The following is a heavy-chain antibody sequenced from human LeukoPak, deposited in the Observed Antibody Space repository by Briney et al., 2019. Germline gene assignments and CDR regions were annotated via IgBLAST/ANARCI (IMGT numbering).Heavy chain of an antibody. CDR2: INHSGST. J-gene: IGHJ4*02. CDR3: ARRGPAAAIRVFDY. D-gene: IGHD2-2*02. Sequence: SETLSPTCAVYGGSFSGYYWSWIRQPPGKGLEWIGEINHSGSTNYNPSLKSRVTISVDTAKNQFSLKLSSVTAADTAVYYCARRGPAAAIRVFDYWGQGTLVTVSS. V-gene: IGHV4-34*01. CDR1: GGSFSGYY.